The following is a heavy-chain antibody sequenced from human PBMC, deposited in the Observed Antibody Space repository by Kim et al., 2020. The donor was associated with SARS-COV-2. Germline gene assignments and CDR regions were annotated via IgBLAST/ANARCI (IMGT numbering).Heavy chain of an antibody. Sequence: GGSLRLSCAASGFTFSSYWMSWVRQAPGKGLEWVANIKQDGSEKYYVDSVKGRFTISRDNAKNSLYLQMNSLRAEDTAVYYCARAGVGATTYHYYYGMDVWGQGTTVTVSS. CDR3: ARAGVGATTYHYYYGMDV. V-gene: IGHV3-7*01. D-gene: IGHD1-26*01. CDR2: IKQDGSEK. J-gene: IGHJ6*02. CDR1: GFTFSSYW.